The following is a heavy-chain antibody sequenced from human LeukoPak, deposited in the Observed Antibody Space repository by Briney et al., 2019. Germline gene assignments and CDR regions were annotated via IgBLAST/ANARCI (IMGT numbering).Heavy chain of an antibody. CDR1: GGSISSSSYY. CDR3: ARDSIRVTAIPVY. CDR2: IYYSGST. J-gene: IGHJ4*02. V-gene: IGHV4-39*07. Sequence: SETLSLTCTVSGGSISSSSYYWGWIRQPPGKGLEWIGSIYYSGSTYYNPSLKSRVTISVDTSKNQFSLKLSSVTAADTAVYYCARDSIRVTAIPVYWGQGTLVTVSS. D-gene: IGHD2-21*02.